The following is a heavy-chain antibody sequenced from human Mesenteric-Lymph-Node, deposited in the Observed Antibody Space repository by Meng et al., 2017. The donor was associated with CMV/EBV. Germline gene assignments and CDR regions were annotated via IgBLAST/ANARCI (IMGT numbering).Heavy chain of an antibody. CDR3: ARQSAYFDY. V-gene: IGHV4-39*01. CDR1: GGSISSSSYY. Sequence: SLTCTVSGGSISSSSYYWGWIRQPPGKGLEWIGRIYYSGSTYYNPSLKSRVTISVDTSKNQFSLKLSSVTAADTAVYYCARQSAYFDYWGQGTLVTVSS. J-gene: IGHJ4*02. CDR2: IYYSGST.